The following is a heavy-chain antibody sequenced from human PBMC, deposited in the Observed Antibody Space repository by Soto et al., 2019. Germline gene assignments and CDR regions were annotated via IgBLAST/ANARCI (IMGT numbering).Heavy chain of an antibody. D-gene: IGHD1-26*01. V-gene: IGHV4-61*01. Sequence: QVQLQESGPGLVTPSETLSLTCTVSGDSVGNENYYWAWIRQSPGKGLEWIGYIYYSGTTNYNSHLKRRGTLSVDTSRNQFSLSLTSVTAADTAVYFCARSQRGRTAFTFDYWGQGVLVTVSS. J-gene: IGHJ4*02. CDR1: GDSVGNENYY. CDR2: IYYSGTT. CDR3: ARSQRGRTAFTFDY.